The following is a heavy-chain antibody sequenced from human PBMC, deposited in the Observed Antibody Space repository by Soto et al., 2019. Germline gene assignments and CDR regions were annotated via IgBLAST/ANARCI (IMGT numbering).Heavy chain of an antibody. CDR2: ISSDGTTT. J-gene: IGHJ1*01. CDR1: GFTFRKFW. D-gene: IGHD2-8*01. V-gene: IGHV3-74*01. Sequence: EVQLVQSGGGLAQPGKSLRLSCAASGFTFRKFWMHWVRQVPGKGPVWVSYISSDGTTTDYADSVKGRFTISRDNAKDTLKLKMDSLRAEDTAVYYCAIQDCTNDVCLDAAVTIGGALESWGQGTLVTVSS. CDR3: AIQDCTNDVCLDAAVTIGGALES.